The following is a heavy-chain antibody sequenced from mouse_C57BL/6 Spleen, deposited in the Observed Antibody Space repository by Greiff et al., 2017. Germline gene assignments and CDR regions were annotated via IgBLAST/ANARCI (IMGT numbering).Heavy chain of an antibody. D-gene: IGHD2-4*01. CDR3: ARGGLRRLAWFAY. J-gene: IGHJ3*01. CDR2: IYPSDSEP. V-gene: IGHV1-61*01. Sequence: QVQLQQPGAELVRPGSSVKLSCKASGYTFTSYWMDWVKQRPGQGLEWIGNIYPSDSEPHYNQKFKDKATLTVDKSSSTAYMQLSSLTSEDSAVYYCARGGLRRLAWFAYWGQGTLVTVSA. CDR1: GYTFTSYW.